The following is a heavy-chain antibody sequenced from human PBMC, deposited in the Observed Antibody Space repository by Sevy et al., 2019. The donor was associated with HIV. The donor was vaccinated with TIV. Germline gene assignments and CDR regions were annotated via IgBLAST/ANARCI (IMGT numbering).Heavy chain of an antibody. Sequence: GGSLRLSCAASGFTFSNAWMSWVRQSPGKGLEWVGLSRSKAGGGTTDYATIVKGKFTISRDDSRDILYLQLNSLETEDTAVYYCTTDHRRDGIVVVPFEYWGQGTLVTVSS. D-gene: IGHD2-15*01. J-gene: IGHJ4*02. CDR2: SRSKAGGGTT. CDR1: GFTFSNAW. CDR3: TTDHRRDGIVVVPFEY. V-gene: IGHV3-15*01.